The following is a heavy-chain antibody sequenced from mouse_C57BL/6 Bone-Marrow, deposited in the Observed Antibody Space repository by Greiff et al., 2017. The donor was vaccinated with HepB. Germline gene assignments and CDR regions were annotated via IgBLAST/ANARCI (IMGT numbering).Heavy chain of an antibody. CDR1: GFSLTSYG. Sequence: VQGVESGPGLVAPSQSLSITCTVSGFSLTSYGVHWVRQPPGKGLEWLVVIWRDGSTTHNSARKSGLSISKDNSKSQVFLKMNSLQTDDTAMYYCARQSRDYDSFAYWGQGTLVTASA. CDR2: IWRDGST. V-gene: IGHV2-6-1*01. CDR3: ARQSRDYDSFAY. D-gene: IGHD2-4*01. J-gene: IGHJ3*01.